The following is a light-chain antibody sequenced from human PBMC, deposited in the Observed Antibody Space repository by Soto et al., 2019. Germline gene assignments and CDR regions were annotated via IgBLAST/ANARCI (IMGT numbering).Light chain of an antibody. CDR1: QSVSSNS. Sequence: EIVLTQSPGTLSLSPGERATLSCRASQSVSSNSLAWYQQKPGQAPRLLIYGASSRTTDIPDRFSGSGSGTDFTLTINRLEPEDFAVYYCQQYGNSPFTFGPGTTVDIK. V-gene: IGKV3-20*01. CDR2: GAS. CDR3: QQYGNSPFT. J-gene: IGKJ3*01.